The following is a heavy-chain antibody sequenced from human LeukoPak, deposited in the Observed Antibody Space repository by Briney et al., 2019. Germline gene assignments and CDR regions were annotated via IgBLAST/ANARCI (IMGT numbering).Heavy chain of an antibody. CDR3: ASRKHPRGFDP. Sequence: ASVKVSCKASGGTFSCYAISWVRQAPGQGLEWMGGIIPIFGTANYAQKFQGRVTITTDESTSTAYMELSSLRSEDTAVYYCASRKHPRGFDPWGQGTLVTVSS. CDR2: IIPIFGTA. V-gene: IGHV1-69*05. CDR1: GGTFSCYA. D-gene: IGHD2-21*01. J-gene: IGHJ5*02.